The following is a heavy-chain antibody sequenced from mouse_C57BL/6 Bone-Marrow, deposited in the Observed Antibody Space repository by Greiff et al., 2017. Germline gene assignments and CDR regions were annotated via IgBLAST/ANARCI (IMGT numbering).Heavy chain of an antibody. CDR1: GFTFSSYA. Sequence: EVQGVESGEGLVKPGGSLKLSCAASGFTFSSYAMSWVRQTPEKRLEWVAYISSGGDYIYYADTVKGRFTISRDNARNTLYLQMSCLKSAYTALSSCPRAGGDCSLDYWGPGPSVPVSS. CDR2: ISSGGDYI. V-gene: IGHV5-9-1*02. CDR3: PRAGGDCSLDY. J-gene: IGHJ4*01.